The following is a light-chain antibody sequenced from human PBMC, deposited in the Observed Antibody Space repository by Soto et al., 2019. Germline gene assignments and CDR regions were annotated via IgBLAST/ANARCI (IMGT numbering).Light chain of an antibody. J-gene: IGLJ2*01. CDR1: SGHSNYA. Sequence: QLVLTQSPSASASLGASVKLTCTLSSGHSNYAIAWHQQQPEKGPWYLMKLNRDGSHSKGDGIPNRFSGSSSGAERYLTISSLQSEDEADYYCQTWGTGIVIFGGGTQLTVL. CDR3: QTWGTGIVI. V-gene: IGLV4-69*01. CDR2: LNRDGSH.